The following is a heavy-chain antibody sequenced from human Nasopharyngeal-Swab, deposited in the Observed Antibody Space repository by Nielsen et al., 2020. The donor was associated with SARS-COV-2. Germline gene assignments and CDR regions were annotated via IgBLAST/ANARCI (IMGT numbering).Heavy chain of an antibody. CDR3: AKDKKARGDSSSWTTDY. V-gene: IGHV3-30*18. Sequence: WIRQPPGKGLEWVAVISYDGSNKYYADCVKGRFTISRDNSKNTLYLQMNSLRAEDTAVYYCAKDKKARGDSSSWTTDYWGQGTLVTVS. CDR2: ISYDGSNK. D-gene: IGHD6-13*01. J-gene: IGHJ4*02.